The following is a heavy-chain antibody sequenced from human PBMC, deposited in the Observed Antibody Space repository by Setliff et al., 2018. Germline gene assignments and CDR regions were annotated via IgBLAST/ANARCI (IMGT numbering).Heavy chain of an antibody. Sequence: SETLSLTCTVSGGSVGSDFSYWTWIRQPAGKGLEWIGQIYTSWSTNYNPSLKSRVTISLDGSKNQFSLRLTSVTAADTAIYYCARVTGFFYVDAWGKGTTVT. D-gene: IGHD3-3*01. CDR3: ARVTGFFYVDA. J-gene: IGHJ6*03. CDR2: IYTSWST. CDR1: GGSVGSDFSY. V-gene: IGHV4-61*09.